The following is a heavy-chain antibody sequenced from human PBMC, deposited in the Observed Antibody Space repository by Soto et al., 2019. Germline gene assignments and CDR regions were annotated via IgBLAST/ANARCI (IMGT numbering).Heavy chain of an antibody. D-gene: IGHD4-17*01. V-gene: IGHV4-59*12. CDR3: ARGYGVTTNPPGH. CDR2: IHDRGST. Sequence: PSETLSLTCTVSGGSISNFYWSWIRQPPGKGLEYIGYIHDRGSTNYNPSLESRVAISVDTSKNQFSLRLSSVTAADTAVYYCARGYGVTTNPPGHWGQGTLVTVS. J-gene: IGHJ4*02. CDR1: GGSISNFY.